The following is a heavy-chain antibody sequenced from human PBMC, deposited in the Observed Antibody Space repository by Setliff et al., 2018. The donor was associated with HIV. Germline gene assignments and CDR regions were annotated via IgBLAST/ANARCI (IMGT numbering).Heavy chain of an antibody. CDR3: SSLTSEDMAVYYCARGLPMISNWFDP. V-gene: IGHV4-59*11. CDR2: MFYGGNT. D-gene: IGHD3-9*01. CDR1: GGSISSHY. J-gene: IGHJ5*02. Sequence: SETLSLTCTVSGGSISSHYWSWIRQPPGKGLEWIGYMFYGGNTDYNPSLKGRITISVDTSKNQISLRLRSVTAADTAYVELSSLTSEDMAVYYCARGLPMISNWFDPWGQGTLVTVSS.